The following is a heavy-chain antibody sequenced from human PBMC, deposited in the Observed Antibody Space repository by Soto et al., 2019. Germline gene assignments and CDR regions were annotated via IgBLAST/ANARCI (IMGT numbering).Heavy chain of an antibody. V-gene: IGHV4-59*08. J-gene: IGHJ6*02. D-gene: IGHD3-10*01. CDR1: GGSISSYY. Sequence: QVQLQESGPGLVKPSETLSLSCTVSGGSISSYYWSWFRQSPGKRMEWIGYVHHSWGSSYNPSLXXXVAIXLDTSKSXXXLKXTSVTATDTAVYXXARQGFGPLHGLVDVWGQGTTVTVS. CDR2: VHHSWGS. CDR3: ARQGFGPLHGLVDV.